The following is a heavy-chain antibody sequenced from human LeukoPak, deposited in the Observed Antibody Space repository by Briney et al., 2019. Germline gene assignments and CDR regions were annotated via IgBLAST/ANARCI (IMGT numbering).Heavy chain of an antibody. J-gene: IGHJ4*02. CDR1: GFTFSSYW. Sequence: GGSLRLSCAASGFTFSSYWMHWVRQAPGKGLVWVSRINGDGSTTTYADSVKGRFTISRDNAKNTLYLQMNSLRAEDTAVYYCARGRPASGYPPYYFDYWGQGTLVTVSS. D-gene: IGHD3-22*01. CDR3: ARGRPASGYPPYYFDY. V-gene: IGHV3-74*01. CDR2: INGDGSTT.